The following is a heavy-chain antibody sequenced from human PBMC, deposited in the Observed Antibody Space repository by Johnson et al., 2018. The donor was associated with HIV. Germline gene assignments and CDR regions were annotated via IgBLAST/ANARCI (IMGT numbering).Heavy chain of an antibody. D-gene: IGHD2-2*01. CDR2: ISGSGGST. V-gene: IGHV3-23*04. CDR1: GFTFSSYA. Sequence: MLLVESGGGLVQPGGSLRLSCAASGFTFSSYAMSWVRQAPGKGLEWVSAISGSGGSTYYADSVRGRFTISRDNSKHTLHLQMNSLRAEDTAVYYCTTAIVVVPAAIFIGGGDRSPDAFDIWGQGTMVTVSS. J-gene: IGHJ3*02. CDR3: TTAIVVVPAAIFIGGGDRSPDAFDI.